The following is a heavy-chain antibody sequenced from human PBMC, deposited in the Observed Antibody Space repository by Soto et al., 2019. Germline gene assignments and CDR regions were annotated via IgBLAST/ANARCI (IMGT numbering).Heavy chain of an antibody. CDR2: INHSGST. CDR3: ARVVDIVVVVAGIYFDY. CDR1: GGSFSGYY. V-gene: IGHV4-34*01. Sequence: SETLSLTCAVYGGSFSGYYWSWIRQPPGKGLEWIGEINHSGSTNYNPSLKSRVTISVDTSKNQFSLKLSSVTAADTAVYYCARVVDIVVVVAGIYFDYWGQGTLVTVSS. D-gene: IGHD2-15*01. J-gene: IGHJ4*02.